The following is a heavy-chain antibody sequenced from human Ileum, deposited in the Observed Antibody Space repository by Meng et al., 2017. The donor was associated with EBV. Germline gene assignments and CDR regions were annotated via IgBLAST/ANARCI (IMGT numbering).Heavy chain of an antibody. J-gene: IGHJ4*02. Sequence: QGRLVQAGDDVKKPGSAVKIACRASVGNFKTFVFSWVRLAPGQGLEWMGGVTPVFTSTLYAKHFKDRVTITADESTNTAFMELKNLQSDDTAIYYCATDVGTVADHWGPGTLVTVSS. D-gene: IGHD4-23*01. CDR1: VGNFKTFV. CDR3: ATDVGTVADH. V-gene: IGHV1-69*01. CDR2: VTPVFTST.